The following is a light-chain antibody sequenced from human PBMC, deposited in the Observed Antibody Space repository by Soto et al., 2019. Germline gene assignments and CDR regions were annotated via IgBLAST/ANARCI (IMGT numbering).Light chain of an antibody. CDR2: EVN. J-gene: IGLJ1*01. V-gene: IGLV2-14*01. CDR3: FSFPTPRTHD. Sequence: QPALTQPASLSGSPGQSITISCTGTSSDIGAYDYVSWLQQHPGKAPKLMISEVNNRPSGVSNRFSGSKSGNTAYLTISGLEVDDDAENTCFSFPTPRTHDFGTAPKV. CDR1: SSDIGAYDY.